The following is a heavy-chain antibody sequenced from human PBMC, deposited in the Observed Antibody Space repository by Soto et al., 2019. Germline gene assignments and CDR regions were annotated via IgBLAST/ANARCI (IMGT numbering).Heavy chain of an antibody. CDR1: GFTFTAYY. D-gene: IGHD3-10*01. V-gene: IGHV3-7*03. J-gene: IGHJ4*02. Sequence: GGSLRLSCAASGFTFTAYYMTWVRQVPGKGLEWVASINKDGSKQYYVDSVKGRFTISRDNAMNSLYLQMNSLRVGDTALYYCSRENWFQDYWGQGTLVTVSS. CDR3: SRENWFQDY. CDR2: INKDGSKQ.